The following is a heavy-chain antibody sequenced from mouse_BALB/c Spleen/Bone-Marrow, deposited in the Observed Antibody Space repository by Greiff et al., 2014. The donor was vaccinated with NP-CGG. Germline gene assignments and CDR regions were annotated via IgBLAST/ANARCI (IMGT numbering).Heavy chain of an antibody. CDR3: ARGSPY. J-gene: IGHJ3*01. D-gene: IGHD6-2*01. V-gene: IGHV1S81*02. CDR1: GYTFTNYY. Sequence: VQLQQSGAELVKPGASVKLSCKTSGYTFTNYYIYWVKQRPGQGLEWIGEINPGNGGNNFNERFKSKATLTVDKSSTTAYILLTSLTSEDSAVYYCARGSPYWGQGTLVTVPA. CDR2: INPGNGGN.